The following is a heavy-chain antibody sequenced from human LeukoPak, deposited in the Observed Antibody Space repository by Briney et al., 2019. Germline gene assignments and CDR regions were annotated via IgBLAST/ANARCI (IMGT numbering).Heavy chain of an antibody. V-gene: IGHV3-30-3*01. CDR1: GFTFSSYA. CDR3: ARTVVGATLGSAFDI. Sequence: SGGSLRLSCAASGFTFSSYAMHWVGRAQGKGWVGGAVISYDGSNKYYADSVKGRFTISRDNSKNTLYLQMNSLRAEDTAVYYCARTVVGATLGSAFDIWGQGTMVTVSS. D-gene: IGHD1-26*01. CDR2: ISYDGSNK. J-gene: IGHJ3*02.